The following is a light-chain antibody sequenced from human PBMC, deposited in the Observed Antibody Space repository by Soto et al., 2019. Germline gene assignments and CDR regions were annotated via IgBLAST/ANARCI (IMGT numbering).Light chain of an antibody. CDR3: QQYNSYPWT. CDR2: DVS. Sequence: IQMNQSPSALSASVGDRVTITCRASQSISSWLAWYRQKPGKAPKLLIYDVSSLQSGVPSRFSGSGSGTEFTLTISSLQPDDFATYYCQQYNSYPWTFSQGTKVDIK. V-gene: IGKV1-5*01. J-gene: IGKJ1*01. CDR1: QSISSW.